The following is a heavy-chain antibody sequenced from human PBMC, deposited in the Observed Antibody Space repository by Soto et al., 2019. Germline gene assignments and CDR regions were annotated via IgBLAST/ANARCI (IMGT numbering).Heavy chain of an antibody. CDR3: ARYDTSGYSYYYYGMDV. D-gene: IGHD3-22*01. J-gene: IGHJ6*02. V-gene: IGHV3-7*01. CDR2: IKQDGSEK. CDR1: GFTFSSYW. Sequence: PGGSLRLFCAASGFTFSSYWMTWVRQAPGKGLEWVANIKQDGSEKYYVDSVKGRFTISRDNAKNSLYLQMNSLRAEDTAVYYCARYDTSGYSYYYYGMDVWGQGATVTVSS.